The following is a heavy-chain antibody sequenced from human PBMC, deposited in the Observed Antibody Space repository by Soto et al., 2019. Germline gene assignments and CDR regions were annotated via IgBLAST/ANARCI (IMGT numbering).Heavy chain of an antibody. J-gene: IGHJ2*01. D-gene: IGHD4-17*01. CDR3: ARIPYGDYEDWYFDL. V-gene: IGHV4-31*03. Sequence: QVQLQESGPGLVKPSQTLSLTCTVSGGSISSGGYYWSWIRQHPGKGLEWIGYIYYSGSTYYNPSLQSRVTLSVDTSKNQFSLKLSSVTAADTAVYYCARIPYGDYEDWYFDLWGRGTLVTVSS. CDR1: GGSISSGGYY. CDR2: IYYSGST.